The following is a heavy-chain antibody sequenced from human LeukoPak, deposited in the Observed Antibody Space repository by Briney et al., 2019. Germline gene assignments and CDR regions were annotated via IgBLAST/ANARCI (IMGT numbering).Heavy chain of an antibody. CDR2: IYYSGST. J-gene: IGHJ5*02. CDR1: GGSISSYY. V-gene: IGHV4-30-4*08. D-gene: IGHD3-9*01. Sequence: SETLSLTCTVSGGSISSYYWSWIRQPPGKGLEWIGYIYYSGSTYYNPSLKSRVTISVDTSKNQFSLKLSSVTAADTAVYYCARESPMYYDILTGSWFDPWGQGTLVTVSS. CDR3: ARESPMYYDILTGSWFDP.